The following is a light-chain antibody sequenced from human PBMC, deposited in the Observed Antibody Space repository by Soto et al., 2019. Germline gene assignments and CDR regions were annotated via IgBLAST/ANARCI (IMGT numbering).Light chain of an antibody. J-gene: IGKJ5*01. CDR1: QSVSSY. CDR3: QQRSNWPYT. CDR2: DAS. V-gene: IGKV3-11*01. Sequence: EIVLTQSPATLSFSPLERATLSCIASQSVSSYLAWYQQKPGQAPRLLIYDASNRATGIPARFSGSGSGTDFTLTISSLEPEDFAVYYCQQRSNWPYTFGQGTRLEMK.